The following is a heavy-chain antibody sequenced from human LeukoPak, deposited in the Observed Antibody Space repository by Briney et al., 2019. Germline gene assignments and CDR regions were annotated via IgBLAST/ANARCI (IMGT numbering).Heavy chain of an antibody. CDR3: ARSDLWSVEGAFDI. D-gene: IGHD3-3*01. CDR2: MYYSGNT. V-gene: IGHV4-39*07. J-gene: IGHJ3*02. Sequence: SETLSLTCTVSGGSISGNNYYWGWIRQPPGKGLEWIGSMYYSGNTFYNPSLKSRVTISVDKSKNQSSLKLTSVTAADTAVYYCARSDLWSVEGAFDIWGQGTMVTVSS. CDR1: GGSISGNNYY.